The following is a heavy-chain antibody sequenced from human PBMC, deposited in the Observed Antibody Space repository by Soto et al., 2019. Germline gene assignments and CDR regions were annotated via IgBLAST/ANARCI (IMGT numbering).Heavy chain of an antibody. CDR2: VYDTGDT. D-gene: IGHD1-1*01. Sequence: QVQLQQSGPGLVKPSETLSLTCTVSSGPSSSHNWGWIRQPPGRGLEWIGYVYDTGDTSYNPSLRSRVTISADTTTNNISLTLTSVTAADTAVYYCVRQGIGYLHGLVDVWGQGTTVSVSS. CDR1: SGPSSSHN. CDR3: VRQGIGYLHGLVDV. V-gene: IGHV4-59*08. J-gene: IGHJ6*02.